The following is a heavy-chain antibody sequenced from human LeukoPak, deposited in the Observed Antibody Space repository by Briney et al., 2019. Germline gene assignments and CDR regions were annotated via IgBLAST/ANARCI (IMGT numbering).Heavy chain of an antibody. CDR1: GYTFTDYY. Sequence: ASVKISCKVSGYTFTDYYMHWVQQAPGKGLEWMGLVDPEDGETIYAEKFQGRVTITADTSTDTAYMELSSLRSGDTAVYYCATGPGEQQLASPFDIWGQGTMVTVSS. D-gene: IGHD6-13*01. CDR2: VDPEDGET. V-gene: IGHV1-69-2*01. CDR3: ATGPGEQQLASPFDI. J-gene: IGHJ3*02.